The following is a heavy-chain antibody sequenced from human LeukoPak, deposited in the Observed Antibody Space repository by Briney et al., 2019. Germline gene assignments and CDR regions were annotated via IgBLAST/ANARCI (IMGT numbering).Heavy chain of an antibody. CDR1: GGSVSSGSDF. V-gene: IGHV4-61*01. CDR3: ARGRGDARGTSFDP. J-gene: IGHJ5*02. Sequence: PSETLSLTCIVSGGSVSSGSDFWSWVRQPPGKGLEWIGYIYYTGSTTYNPSLKSRVSISVDTSKNKFSLDLNSVSAADTAVYYCARGRGDARGTSFDPWGQGTLVTVSS. CDR2: IYYTGST. D-gene: IGHD3-10*01.